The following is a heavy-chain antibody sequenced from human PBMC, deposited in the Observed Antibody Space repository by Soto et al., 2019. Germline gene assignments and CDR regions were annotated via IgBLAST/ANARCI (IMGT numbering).Heavy chain of an antibody. CDR1: GFSLSTSGVG. CDR2: IYWNDDK. CDR3: AHRRISAYSSSYLV. J-gene: IGHJ4*02. V-gene: IGHV2-5*01. D-gene: IGHD6-6*01. Sequence: SGPTLVNPTQTLTLTCTFSGFSLSTSGVGVGWIRQPPGKALEWLALIYWNDDKRYSPSLKSRLTITKDTSKNQVVLTMTNMDPVDTATYYCAHRRISAYSSSYLVWGQGTLVTVSS.